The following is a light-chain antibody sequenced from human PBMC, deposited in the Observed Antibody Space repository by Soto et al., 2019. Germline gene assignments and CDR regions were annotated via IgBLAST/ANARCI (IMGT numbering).Light chain of an antibody. Sequence: DFQMTQSPSSLSASVGDRVTITCRASQSISRYLNWYQHRPGQAPKLLINAASNLRSGVPSRFSGSGSGTDFTLTITSLQPEDFAFYYCQQSYVTPPITFGQGTRLEIK. CDR1: QSISRY. J-gene: IGKJ5*01. V-gene: IGKV1-39*01. CDR2: AAS. CDR3: QQSYVTPPIT.